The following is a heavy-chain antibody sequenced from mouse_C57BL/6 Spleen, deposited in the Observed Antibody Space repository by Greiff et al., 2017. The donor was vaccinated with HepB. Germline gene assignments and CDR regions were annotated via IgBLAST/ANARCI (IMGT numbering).Heavy chain of an antibody. CDR2: IRNKANGYTT. CDR3: ARYNYGSSCFAY. J-gene: IGHJ3*01. V-gene: IGHV7-3*01. Sequence: DVMLVESGGGLVQPGGSLSLSCAASGFTFTDYYMSWVRQPPGKALEWLGFIRNKANGYTTEYSASVKGRFTISRDNSQSILYLQMNALRAEDSATYYCARYNYGSSCFAYWGQGTLVTVSA. D-gene: IGHD1-1*01. CDR1: GFTFTDYY.